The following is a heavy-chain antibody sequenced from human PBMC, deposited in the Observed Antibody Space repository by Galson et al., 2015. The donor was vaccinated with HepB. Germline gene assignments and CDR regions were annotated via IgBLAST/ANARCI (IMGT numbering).Heavy chain of an antibody. Sequence: SLRLSCAASGFTFSTYGMHWVRQAPGKGLEWVAVIWYDGSNTYYADSVKGRFTVSRDNSKNTLYLQMNSLRAEDTAVYYCARDRLQRQLWLFPAYWGQGTLVTVSS. J-gene: IGHJ4*02. D-gene: IGHD5-18*01. CDR3: ARDRLQRQLWLFPAY. V-gene: IGHV3-33*08. CDR1: GFTFSTYG. CDR2: IWYDGSNT.